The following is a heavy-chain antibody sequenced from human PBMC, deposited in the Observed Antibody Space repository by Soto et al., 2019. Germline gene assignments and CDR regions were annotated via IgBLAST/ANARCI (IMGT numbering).Heavy chain of an antibody. J-gene: IGHJ4*02. CDR2: ISGSGGST. CDR1: GFTFSSYA. Sequence: EVQLLESGGGLVQPGGSLRLSCAASGFTFSSYAMSWVRQAPGKGLEWVSAISGSGGSTYYADSVKCRFTISRDNSKNTLYLQMNSLRAEDTAVYYCAKSYSSSSDFDYWGQGTLVTVSS. V-gene: IGHV3-23*01. CDR3: AKSYSSSSDFDY. D-gene: IGHD6-6*01.